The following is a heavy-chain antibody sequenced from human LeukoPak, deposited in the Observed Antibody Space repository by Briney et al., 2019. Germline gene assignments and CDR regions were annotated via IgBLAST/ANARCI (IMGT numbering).Heavy chain of an antibody. D-gene: IGHD3-9*01. CDR2: IYYSGST. Sequence: SETLSLTCAVSGASVSGSSYYWGWIRQPPGKGLEWIGSIYYSGSTNYNPSLKSRVTMSVDTSKNQFSLKLSSVTAADTAVYYCARGSPSLRYFDWLLKDYYYYYYMDVWGKGTTVTISS. CDR1: GASVSGSSYY. J-gene: IGHJ6*03. CDR3: ARGSPSLRYFDWLLKDYYYYYYMDV. V-gene: IGHV4-39*07.